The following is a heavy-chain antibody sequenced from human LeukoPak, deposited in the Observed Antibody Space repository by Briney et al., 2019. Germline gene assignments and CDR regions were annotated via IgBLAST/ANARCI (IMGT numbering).Heavy chain of an antibody. CDR3: ARHRNYDFWSGYPPPFDY. V-gene: IGHV4-59*08. D-gene: IGHD3-3*01. CDR2: IYYSGST. Sequence: PSETLSLTCTVSGGSISSYYWSWIRQPPGKGLGWIGYIYYSGSTNYNPSLKSRVTISVDTSKNQFSLKLSSVTAADTAVYYCARHRNYDFWSGYPPPFDYWGQGTLVTVSS. J-gene: IGHJ4*02. CDR1: GGSISSYY.